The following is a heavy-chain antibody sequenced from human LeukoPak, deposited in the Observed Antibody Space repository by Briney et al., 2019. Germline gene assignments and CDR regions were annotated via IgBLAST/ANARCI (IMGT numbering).Heavy chain of an antibody. D-gene: IGHD3-10*01. CDR2: IYYSGNT. CDR3: ARAGYGSALSDFDY. Sequence: PSETLSLTCTVSGGSISSSSYYWGWIRQPPGKGLEWIGSIYYSGNTYYNPSLKSRVTISVDTSKNQFSLKLSSVTAADTAVYYCARAGYGSALSDFDYWGLGTLLTVSS. J-gene: IGHJ4*02. CDR1: GGSISSSSYY. V-gene: IGHV4-39*07.